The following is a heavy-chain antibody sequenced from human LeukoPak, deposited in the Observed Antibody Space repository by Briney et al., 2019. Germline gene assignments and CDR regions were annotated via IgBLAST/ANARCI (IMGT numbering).Heavy chain of an antibody. CDR3: AKDGLVPVIYHAFDI. Sequence: GGSLRLSCAASGFTFSSYAMSWVRHAPGKGLEWVSAISGSGGSTYYADSVKGRFTISRDNSKNTLYLQMNSLRAEDTAVYYCAKDGLVPVIYHAFDIWGQGTMVTVSS. V-gene: IGHV3-23*01. CDR1: GFTFSSYA. CDR2: ISGSGGST. D-gene: IGHD2-2*01. J-gene: IGHJ3*02.